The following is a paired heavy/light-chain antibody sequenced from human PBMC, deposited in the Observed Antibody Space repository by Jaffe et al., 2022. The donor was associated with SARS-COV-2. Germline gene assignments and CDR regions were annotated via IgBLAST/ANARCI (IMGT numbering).Light chain of an antibody. CDR3: LQHNSYPLT. V-gene: IGKV1-17*01. CDR1: QGIGND. J-gene: IGKJ4*01. CDR2: AAS. Sequence: DIQMTQSPSSLSASVGDRVTITCRASQGIGNDLGWYQQRPGKAPKRLIYAASSLQSGVPSRFSGSGSGTEFTLTISSLQPEDFATYYCLQHNSYPLTFGGGTKVEIK.
Heavy chain of an antibody. V-gene: IGHV4-38-2*02. CDR2: IYHSGSS. J-gene: IGHJ4*02. D-gene: IGHD6-19*01. CDR1: GYSISSGYR. Sequence: QVQLQESGPGLVKPSETLSLTCTVSGYSISSGYRWGWIRQPPGKGLEWIGSIYHSGSSSYNPSLKSRVTISVDTSKNQFSLTLHSLTAADTALYYCARRGPASGWSFDYWGQGALVTVSS. CDR3: ARRGPASGWSFDY.